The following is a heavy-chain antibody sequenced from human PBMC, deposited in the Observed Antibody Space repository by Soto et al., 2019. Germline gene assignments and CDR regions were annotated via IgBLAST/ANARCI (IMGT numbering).Heavy chain of an antibody. CDR3: PRDAQGYYFDSSGYYPFFDY. V-gene: IGHV3-33*08. J-gene: IGHJ4*02. CDR2: IWYDGSKT. Sequence: PGGSLRLSCAASGFTFSNAWMIWVRQAPGKGLEWVAVIWYDGSKTQYADSVKGRFTMSRDNSKNTLYLQMNSLRAEDTAVYYCPRDAQGYYFDSSGYYPFFDYWGPGTLVTVSS. D-gene: IGHD3-22*01. CDR1: GFTFSNAW.